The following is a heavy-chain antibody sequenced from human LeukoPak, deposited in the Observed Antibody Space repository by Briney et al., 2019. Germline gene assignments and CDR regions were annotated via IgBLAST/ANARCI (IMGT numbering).Heavy chain of an antibody. CDR2: IRYDGSNK. D-gene: IGHD3-3*01. J-gene: IGHJ6*03. Sequence: GGSLRLSCAASGFTFSSYGMHWVRQAPGKGLEWVAFIRYDGSNKYYADSVKGRFTISRDNSKNTLYLQMNSLRAEDTAVYYCAKDTTIFGYYYYYMDVWGKGTTVTVSS. CDR3: AKDTTIFGYYYYYMDV. V-gene: IGHV3-30*02. CDR1: GFTFSSYG.